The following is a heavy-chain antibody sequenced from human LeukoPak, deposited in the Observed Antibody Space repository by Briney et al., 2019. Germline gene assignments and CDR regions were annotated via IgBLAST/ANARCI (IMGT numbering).Heavy chain of an antibody. J-gene: IGHJ3*02. V-gene: IGHV4-59*01. D-gene: IGHD1-1*01. CDR3: ARGGTLRHGFDI. CDR1: GGSISSYY. CDR2: IYYSGSA. Sequence: PSETLSLTCTVSGGSISSYYWSWIRQPPGKGLEWIGYIYYSGSANYNPSLKSRVTISVDTSKNQFSLKLRSVTAADTAVYCARGGTLRHGFDIWGQGTMVTVSS.